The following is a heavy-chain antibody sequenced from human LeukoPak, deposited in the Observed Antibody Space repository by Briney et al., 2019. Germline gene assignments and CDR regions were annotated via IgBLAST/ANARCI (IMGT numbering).Heavy chain of an antibody. Sequence: ASVKVSCKASGYTFTSYGISWVRQAPGQGLEWRGWISAYNGNTNYAQKLQGRVTMTTDTSTSTAYMELRSLRSDDTAVYYCARELYDFWSGYYNPKDAFDIWGQGTMVTVSS. V-gene: IGHV1-18*01. CDR2: ISAYNGNT. CDR1: GYTFTSYG. D-gene: IGHD3-3*01. CDR3: ARELYDFWSGYYNPKDAFDI. J-gene: IGHJ3*02.